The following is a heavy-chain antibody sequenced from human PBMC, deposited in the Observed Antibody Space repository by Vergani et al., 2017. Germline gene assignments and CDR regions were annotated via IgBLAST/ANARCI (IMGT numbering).Heavy chain of an antibody. CDR2: INHSGST. CDR1: GGSFSGYY. Sequence: QVQLQQWGAGLLKPSETLSLTCAVYGGSFSGYYWSWIRQPPGKGLEWIGEINHSGSTNYNPSLKSRVTISVDTSKNQFSLKLSSVTAADTAVYYCARDDGWGGFDYWGQGTLVTVSS. CDR3: ARDDGWGGFDY. D-gene: IGHD3-16*01. V-gene: IGHV4-34*01. J-gene: IGHJ4*02.